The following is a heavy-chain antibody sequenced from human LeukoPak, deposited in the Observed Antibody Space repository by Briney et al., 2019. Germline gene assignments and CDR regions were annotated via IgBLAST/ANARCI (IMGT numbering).Heavy chain of an antibody. CDR3: AVTSSTADFDP. CDR2: IYTSGST. J-gene: IGHJ5*02. Sequence: SQTLSLTCTVSGGSISCGSYYWSWVRQPAGKGLEGIGRIYTSGSTDYNPSLKSRVTISVDTSRNQFSLKLTSVTAADTAVYYCAVTSSTADFDPWGAGTLGTVSS. V-gene: IGHV4-61*02. D-gene: IGHD2-2*01. CDR1: GGSISCGSYY.